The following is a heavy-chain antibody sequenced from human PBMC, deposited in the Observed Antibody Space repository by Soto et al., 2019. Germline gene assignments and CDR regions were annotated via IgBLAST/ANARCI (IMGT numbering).Heavy chain of an antibody. CDR3: ARGTNGWSGVDY. D-gene: IGHD6-19*01. Sequence: EVQLVESGGALVQPGGSLRLSCAASGFTFSNYWMHWVRQAPGKGLVWVSRINSDGSYTTYTDSAKGRFTISRDNTKNTLDLQMNSLRAEDTAVYYCARGTNGWSGVDYWGQGTLVPVSS. J-gene: IGHJ4*02. CDR1: GFTFSNYW. V-gene: IGHV3-74*01. CDR2: INSDGSYT.